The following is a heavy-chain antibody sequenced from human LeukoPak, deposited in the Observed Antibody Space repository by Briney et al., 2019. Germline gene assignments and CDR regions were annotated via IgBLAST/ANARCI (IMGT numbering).Heavy chain of an antibody. Sequence: PGGSLRLSCAASGFTFSNYGMHWVRQAPGKGLEWVAVIWYDGSNKYYADSVKGRFTISRDNSENTLYLQMNSLRAEDTAVYYCARDRGGRVGATDYFDYWGQETLVTVSS. D-gene: IGHD1-26*01. CDR1: GFTFSNYG. J-gene: IGHJ4*02. CDR2: IWYDGSNK. CDR3: ARDRGGRVGATDYFDY. V-gene: IGHV3-33*01.